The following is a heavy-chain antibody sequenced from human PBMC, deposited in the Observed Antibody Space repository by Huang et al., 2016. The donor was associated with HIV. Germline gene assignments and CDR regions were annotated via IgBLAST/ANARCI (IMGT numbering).Heavy chain of an antibody. CDR1: GGPFHGFL. CDR2: INYSGNT. Sequence: QVLLQQWGAGVLKPSETLSLTCGLSGGPFHGFLWSWIRQPPGKGLEWIGEINYSGNTNYNPARKSRVTMSGDTSKRQFSLSLKSVTAADTAVYYCARARLLLPFDYWGQGALVAVSS. CDR3: ARARLLLPFDY. J-gene: IGHJ4*02. V-gene: IGHV4-34*02. D-gene: IGHD2-15*01.